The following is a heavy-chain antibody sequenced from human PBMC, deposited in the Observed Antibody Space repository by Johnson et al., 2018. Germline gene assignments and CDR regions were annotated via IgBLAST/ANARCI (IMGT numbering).Heavy chain of an antibody. CDR1: GYTFTSYY. CDR2: INPSGGST. Sequence: QVQLVQSGAEVKKPGASVKVSCKASGYTFTSYYMHWVRQAPGQGLEWMGIINPSGGSTSYAQNFQGRVTITADKSTSTPYMELSSLRSEDTAVYYRAFSGEYRDDAFDSWGQGTMVSVSS. J-gene: IGHJ3*02. V-gene: IGHV1-46*01. CDR3: AFSGEYRDDAFDS. D-gene: IGHD2/OR15-2a*01.